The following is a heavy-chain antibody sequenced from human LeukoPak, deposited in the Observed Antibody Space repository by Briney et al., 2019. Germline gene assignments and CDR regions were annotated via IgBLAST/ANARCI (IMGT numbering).Heavy chain of an antibody. D-gene: IGHD5-18*01. Sequence: ASVKVSCKASGGTFISYAISWVRQAPGQGLEWMGGIIPIFGTANYAQKFQGRVTITADESTSTAYMELSSLRSEDTAVYYCAATRGYSYGRPSDAFDIWGQGTMVTVSS. CDR1: GGTFISYA. V-gene: IGHV1-69*13. CDR3: AATRGYSYGRPSDAFDI. CDR2: IIPIFGTA. J-gene: IGHJ3*02.